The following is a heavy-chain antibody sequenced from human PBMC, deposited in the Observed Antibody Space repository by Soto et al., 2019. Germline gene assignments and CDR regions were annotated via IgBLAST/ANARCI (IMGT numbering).Heavy chain of an antibody. CDR2: IWYDGSNK. V-gene: IGHV3-33*01. J-gene: IGHJ4*02. D-gene: IGHD7-27*01. CDR1: GFTFSSYG. CDR3: ARVPKLGMKLGLDY. Sequence: QVQLVESGGGVVQPGRSLRLSCAASGFTFSSYGMHWVRQAPGKGLEWVAVIWYDGSNKYYADSVKGRFTISRDNSKNTLYLQMKSLRAEDTAVYYCARVPKLGMKLGLDYWGQGTLVTVSS.